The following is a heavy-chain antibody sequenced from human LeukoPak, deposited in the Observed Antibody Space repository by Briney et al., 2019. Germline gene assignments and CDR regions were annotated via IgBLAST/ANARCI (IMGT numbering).Heavy chain of an antibody. CDR3: VRDYCSGGSCYESKWFDP. J-gene: IGHJ5*02. V-gene: IGHV3-23*01. CDR2: ISGSGGST. Sequence: GGSLRLSCAASGFTFSSYAMSWVRQAPGKGLEWVSAISGSGGSTYYADSVKGRFTISRDNSKNTLFLQMNSLRAEDTAVYFCVRDYCSGGSCYESKWFDPWGQGTLVTVSS. CDR1: GFTFSSYA. D-gene: IGHD2-15*01.